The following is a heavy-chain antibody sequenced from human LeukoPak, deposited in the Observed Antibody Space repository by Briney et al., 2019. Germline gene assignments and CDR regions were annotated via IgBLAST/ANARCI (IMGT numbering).Heavy chain of an antibody. V-gene: IGHV3-23*01. J-gene: IGHJ4*02. CDR1: GFTFSSYA. Sequence: RGSLRLSCAASGFTFSSYAMSWVRQAPGKGLEWVSAISGSGGSTYYADSVKGRFTISRDNSKNTLYLQMNSLRAEDTAVYYCAKSIAARPSPPHYWGQGTLVTVSS. CDR3: AKSIAARPSPPHY. D-gene: IGHD6-6*01. CDR2: ISGSGGST.